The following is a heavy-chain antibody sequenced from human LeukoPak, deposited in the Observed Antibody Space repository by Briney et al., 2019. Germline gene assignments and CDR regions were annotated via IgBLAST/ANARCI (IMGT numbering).Heavy chain of an antibody. CDR3: ARITSIAANKDYYYMDV. CDR1: GGSISSYY. Sequence: SETLSLTCTVSGGSISSYYWSWIRQPPGKGLEWIGYIYYSGSTNYNPSLKSRVTISVDTSKNQFSLKLSSVTAADTAVYYCARITSIAANKDYYYMDVWGKGTTVTVSS. V-gene: IGHV4-59*01. D-gene: IGHD6-6*01. CDR2: IYYSGST. J-gene: IGHJ6*03.